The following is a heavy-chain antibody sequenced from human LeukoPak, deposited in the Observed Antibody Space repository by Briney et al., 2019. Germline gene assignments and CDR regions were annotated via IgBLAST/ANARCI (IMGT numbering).Heavy chain of an antibody. J-gene: IGHJ4*02. CDR1: GFISNNYG. CDR2: IPYDGNNK. Sequence: PGGSLRLSCAASGFISNNYGMHWVRQAPGKGLEWVAVIPYDGNNKYYPDSVKGRFTISRDNSKNTLFLQMNSLRVEDTAVYYCARAVVPAATTHLDYWGQGTLVTVSS. V-gene: IGHV3-30*19. D-gene: IGHD2-2*01. CDR3: ARAVVPAATTHLDY.